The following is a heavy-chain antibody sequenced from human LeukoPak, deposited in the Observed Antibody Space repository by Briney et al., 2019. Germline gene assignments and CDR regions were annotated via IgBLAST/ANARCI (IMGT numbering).Heavy chain of an antibody. CDR2: IKPSGDGT. CDR1: GYTFTGYY. V-gene: IGHV1-46*01. J-gene: IGHJ5*02. D-gene: IGHD6-13*01. Sequence: ASVKVSCKASGYTFTGYYMHWVRQAPGQGLEWMGTIKPSGDGTKYAQKFQGRVTVTRDTSTSTFFMELSSLRSEDTAVYYCARVGVAAAGTGWFDPWGQGTLVTVSS. CDR3: ARVGVAAAGTGWFDP.